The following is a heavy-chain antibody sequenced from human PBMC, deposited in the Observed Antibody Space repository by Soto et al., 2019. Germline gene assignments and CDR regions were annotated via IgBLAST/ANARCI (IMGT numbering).Heavy chain of an antibody. J-gene: IGHJ3*02. V-gene: IGHV3-7*01. CDR1: GFTFSSYW. D-gene: IGHD2-15*01. Sequence: GGSLRVSCAASGFTFSSYWMSWVRQAPGKVLEWVANIKQDGSEKYYVDSVKGRFTISRDNAKNSLYLQMNSLRAEDTAVYYCARVPVVARAFDIWGPGTMVTVSS. CDR3: ARVPVVARAFDI. CDR2: IKQDGSEK.